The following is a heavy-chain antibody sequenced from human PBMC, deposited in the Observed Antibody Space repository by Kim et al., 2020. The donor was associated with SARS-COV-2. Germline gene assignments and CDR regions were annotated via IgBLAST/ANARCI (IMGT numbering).Heavy chain of an antibody. Sequence: GGSLRLSCAASGFTFSSYAMGWVRQAPGKGLEWLSAISGSGGSTYYADSVEGRFTISRDNAKNTLYLQMNSLRAEDTAVYYCAKERYSSGCWGPGTLGTVSS. J-gene: IGHJ4*02. CDR2: ISGSGGST. V-gene: IGHV3-23*01. D-gene: IGHD6-19*01. CDR1: GFTFSSYA. CDR3: AKERYSSGC.